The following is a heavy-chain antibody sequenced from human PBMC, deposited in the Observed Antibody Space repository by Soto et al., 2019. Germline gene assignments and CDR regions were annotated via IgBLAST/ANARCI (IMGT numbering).Heavy chain of an antibody. D-gene: IGHD3-22*01. CDR2: FDPEDGET. Sequence: VASVKVSCKVSGYTLTELSMHWVRQAPGKGLEWMGGFDPEDGETIYAQKFQGRVTMTEDTSTDTAYMELSSLRSEDTAVYYCATVSRRRPEIVIDPWGQGALVTVSS. CDR3: ATVSRRRPEIVIDP. J-gene: IGHJ5*02. V-gene: IGHV1-24*01. CDR1: GYTLTELS.